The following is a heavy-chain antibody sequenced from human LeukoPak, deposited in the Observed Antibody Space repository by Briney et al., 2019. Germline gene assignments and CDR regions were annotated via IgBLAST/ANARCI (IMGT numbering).Heavy chain of an antibody. J-gene: IGHJ4*02. CDR3: VKDALSRYYDSSGYPTFVDY. V-gene: IGHV3-30*18. D-gene: IGHD3-22*01. CDR2: ISYDGSNK. Sequence: PGGSPRLSSAASRFTFRTYGMHWVREAPGQGVGWGAVISYDGSNKYYADSVKGRFTISRDNSKNTLYLQMNSLRAEDTAVYYCVKDALSRYYDSSGYPTFVDYWGQGTLVTVSS. CDR1: RFTFRTYG.